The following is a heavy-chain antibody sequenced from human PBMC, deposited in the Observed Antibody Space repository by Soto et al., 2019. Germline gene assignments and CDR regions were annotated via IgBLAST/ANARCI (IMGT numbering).Heavy chain of an antibody. Sequence: GGSLRLSCAASGFTFSSYGMHWVRQAPGKGLEWVAVISYDGSNKYYADSVKGRFTISRDNSKNTLYLQMNSLRAEDTAVYYCAKDFEYSSSSGLDIGYWGQGTLVT. V-gene: IGHV3-30*18. CDR2: ISYDGSNK. CDR3: AKDFEYSSSSGLDIGY. J-gene: IGHJ4*02. D-gene: IGHD6-6*01. CDR1: GFTFSSYG.